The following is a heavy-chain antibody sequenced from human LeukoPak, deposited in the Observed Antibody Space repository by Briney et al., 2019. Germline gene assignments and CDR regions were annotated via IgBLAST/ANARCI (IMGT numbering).Heavy chain of an antibody. V-gene: IGHV4-59*08. Sequence: SETLSLTCTVSGGSISSYYWSWIRQPPGKGLEWIGYIYYSGSTNYNPSLKCRVTISVDTSKNQFSLKLSSVTAADTAVYYCATLYGEGWGQGTLVTVSS. CDR3: ATLYGEG. CDR2: IYYSGST. CDR1: GGSISSYY. J-gene: IGHJ4*02. D-gene: IGHD4/OR15-4a*01.